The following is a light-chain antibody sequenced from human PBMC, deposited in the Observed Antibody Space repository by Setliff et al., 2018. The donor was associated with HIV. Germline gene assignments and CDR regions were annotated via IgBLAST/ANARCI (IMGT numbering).Light chain of an antibody. Sequence: VVTQEPSLTVSPGGTVTLTCASSTGAVTNSHYPYWFQQKPGRAPRTLIYATSDRHFGTPARFSGSLLGGKAALTLSGAQPEDEADYYCLLSYSGVRVFGGGTKGTVL. J-gene: IGLJ3*02. CDR1: TGAVTNSHY. CDR3: LLSYSGVRV. CDR2: ATS. V-gene: IGLV7-46*01.